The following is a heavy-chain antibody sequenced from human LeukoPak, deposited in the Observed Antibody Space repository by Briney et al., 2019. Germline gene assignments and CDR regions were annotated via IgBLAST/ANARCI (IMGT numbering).Heavy chain of an antibody. J-gene: IGHJ4*02. CDR1: GFTVSSYG. D-gene: IGHD3-9*01. Sequence: GGSLRLSCAASGFTVSSYGMSWVRQAPGKGLEWVSAISGSGGSTYYADSVKGRFTISRDNSKNTLYLQMNSLRAEDTAVYYCAKEYRGYDILTGYYGFDYWGQGTLVTVSS. CDR2: ISGSGGST. V-gene: IGHV3-23*01. CDR3: AKEYRGYDILTGYYGFDY.